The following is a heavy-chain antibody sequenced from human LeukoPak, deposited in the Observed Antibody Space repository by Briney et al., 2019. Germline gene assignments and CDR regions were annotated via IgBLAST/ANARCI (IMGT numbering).Heavy chain of an antibody. CDR3: AKDRGGGSYLFDY. CDR1: GFTFDVYT. V-gene: IGHV3-43*01. Sequence: GGSLRLSCAASGFTFDVYTMHGVRHAPGKGVEGVSLFSWDGGSTYYADSVKGRFTISRDNSKNSLYLQMNSLRTEDTALYYCAKDRGGGSYLFDYWGQGTLVTVSS. D-gene: IGHD1-26*01. J-gene: IGHJ4*02. CDR2: FSWDGGST.